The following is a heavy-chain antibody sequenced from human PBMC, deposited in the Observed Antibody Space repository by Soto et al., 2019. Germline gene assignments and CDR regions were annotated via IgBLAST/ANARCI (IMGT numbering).Heavy chain of an antibody. CDR1: GGSLSSGGYY. CDR2: IYYSGST. CDR3: ARATRHYDFWSGVGGRYYYGMDV. J-gene: IGHJ6*02. Sequence: LSLPFTVSGGSLSSGGYYWSWIRQHPGKGLEWIGYIYYSGSTYYNPSLKSRVTISVDTSKNQFSLKLSSVTAADTAVYYCARATRHYDFWSGVGGRYYYGMDVWGQGTTVTVSS. D-gene: IGHD3-3*01. V-gene: IGHV4-31*03.